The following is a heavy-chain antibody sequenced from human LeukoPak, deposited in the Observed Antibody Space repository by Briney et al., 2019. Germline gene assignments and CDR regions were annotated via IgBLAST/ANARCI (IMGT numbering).Heavy chain of an antibody. V-gene: IGHV4-34*01. CDR1: GVSISSYY. J-gene: IGHJ3*02. Sequence: PSETLSLTCTVSGVSISSYYWSWIRQPPGKGLEWIGEINHSGSTNYNPSLKSRVTISVDTSKNQFSLKLSSVTAADTAVYYCARGHSLHCSSTSCYGDAFDIWGQGTMVTVSS. CDR3: ARGHSLHCSSTSCYGDAFDI. CDR2: INHSGST. D-gene: IGHD2-2*01.